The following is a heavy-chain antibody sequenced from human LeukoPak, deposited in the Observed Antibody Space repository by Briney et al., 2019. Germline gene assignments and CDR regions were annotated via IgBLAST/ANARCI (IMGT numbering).Heavy chain of an antibody. Sequence: PGGSLRLSCAASGFTVSSNYMSWVRQAPGKGLEWVSVIYSGGSTYYADSVKGRFTISRDNSKNTLYLQMNSLRAEDTAVYYCAKAGQQLAYYYYYYMDVWGKGTTVTVSS. CDR1: GFTVSSNY. V-gene: IGHV3-53*01. J-gene: IGHJ6*03. D-gene: IGHD6-13*01. CDR3: AKAGQQLAYYYYYYMDV. CDR2: IYSGGST.